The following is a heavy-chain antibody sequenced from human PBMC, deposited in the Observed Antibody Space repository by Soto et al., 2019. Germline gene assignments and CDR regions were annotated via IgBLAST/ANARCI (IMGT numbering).Heavy chain of an antibody. V-gene: IGHV1-69*12. CDR1: GGTFSSYA. CDR3: ARSPGLVVVVAATMGRDAFDI. D-gene: IGHD2-15*01. CDR2: IIPIFGTA. Sequence: QVQLVQSGAEVKKPGSSVKVSCKASGGTFSSYAISWVRQAPGQGLEWMGGIIPIFGTANYAQTFQGRVTVTATESTSTAYMELSSLGSEDTAVYYCARSPGLVVVVAATMGRDAFDIWGQGTMVTVSS. J-gene: IGHJ3*02.